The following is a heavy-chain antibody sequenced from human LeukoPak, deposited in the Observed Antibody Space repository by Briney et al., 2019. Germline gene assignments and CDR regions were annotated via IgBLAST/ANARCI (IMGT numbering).Heavy chain of an antibody. CDR2: IKQDGSEK. V-gene: IGHV3-7*01. D-gene: IGHD3-10*01. J-gene: IGHJ4*02. CDR1: GFTFSSRDW. CDR3: ARDWFGAEDY. Sequence: PGGSLRLSCAASGFTFSSRDWMTWVRQAPGKGLEWVANIKQDGSEKYYVDSVKGRFTISRDNAKNSLYLQMNSLRAEDTAVYYCARDWFGAEDYWGQGTLVTVSS.